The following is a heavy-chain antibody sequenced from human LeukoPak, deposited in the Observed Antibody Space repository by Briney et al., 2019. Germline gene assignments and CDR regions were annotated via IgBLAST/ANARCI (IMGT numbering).Heavy chain of an antibody. V-gene: IGHV3-30*18. J-gene: IGHJ3*02. Sequence: PGGSLRLSCAASGFTFSSYGMHWVRQAPGKGLEWVAVISYDGSNKYYADSVNGRFTISRDNSKNTLYLQMNSLRAEDTAVYYCAKTMRKLAPDAFDIWGQGTMVTVSS. D-gene: IGHD1-7*01. CDR3: AKTMRKLAPDAFDI. CDR2: ISYDGSNK. CDR1: GFTFSSYG.